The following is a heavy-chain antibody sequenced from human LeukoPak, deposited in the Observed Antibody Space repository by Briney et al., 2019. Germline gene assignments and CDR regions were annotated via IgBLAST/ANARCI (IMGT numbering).Heavy chain of an antibody. CDR3: AGDHCGGNCYSGSYWYFDL. CDR2: IYYSGST. V-gene: IGHV4-30-4*01. Sequence: SQTLSLTCTVSGDSITSGDYYWSWIRQPPGKGLEWIGYIYYSGSTYYNPSLKSRITMSLDTSKNQFSLKLNSVTAADTAVYYCAGDHCGGNCYSGSYWYFDLWGRGTLVTVSS. CDR1: GDSITSGDYY. D-gene: IGHD2-21*02. J-gene: IGHJ2*01.